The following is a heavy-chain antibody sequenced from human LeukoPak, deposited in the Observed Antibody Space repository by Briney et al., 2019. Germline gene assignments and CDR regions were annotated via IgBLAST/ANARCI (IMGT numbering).Heavy chain of an antibody. CDR2: IYTSGST. CDR1: GYSISSGYY. CDR3: SRMWRVVAASGQFDY. V-gene: IGHV4-38-2*02. J-gene: IGHJ4*02. Sequence: SETLSLTCTVSGYSISSGYYWGWIRQPPGKGLEWIGRIYTSGSTNYNPSLKSRVTMSVDTSKNQFSLKLSSVTAADTAVYYCSRMWRVVAASGQFDYWGQGTLVTVSS. D-gene: IGHD2-15*01.